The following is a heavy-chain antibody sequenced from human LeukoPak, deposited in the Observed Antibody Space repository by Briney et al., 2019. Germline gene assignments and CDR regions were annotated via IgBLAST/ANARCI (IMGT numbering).Heavy chain of an antibody. CDR3: ARDQRNYYDSSGPFDY. V-gene: IGHV4-61*01. Sequence: SETLSLTCTVSGGSISSSSYYWSWIRQPPGKGLEWIGYIYYSGSTNYNPSLKSRVTISVDTSKNQFSLKLSSVTAADTAVYYCARDQRNYYDSSGPFDYWGQGTLVTVSS. CDR1: GGSISSSSYY. D-gene: IGHD3-22*01. CDR2: IYYSGST. J-gene: IGHJ4*02.